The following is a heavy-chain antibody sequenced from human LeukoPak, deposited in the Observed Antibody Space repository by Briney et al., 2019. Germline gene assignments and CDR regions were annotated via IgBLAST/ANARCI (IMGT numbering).Heavy chain of an antibody. CDR2: INGSGGST. Sequence: GGSLRLSCAASGFTFSSYAMSWVRQAPGEGLEWVSAINGSGGSTYYEDSVKGRFTISRDKSKNTLYLQMNSLRAEDTAVYYCGKDLTMETYYDFWSGSVYWGEGALVTVSS. V-gene: IGHV3-23*01. CDR3: GKDLTMETYYDFWSGSVY. J-gene: IGHJ4*02. D-gene: IGHD3-3*01. CDR1: GFTFSSYA.